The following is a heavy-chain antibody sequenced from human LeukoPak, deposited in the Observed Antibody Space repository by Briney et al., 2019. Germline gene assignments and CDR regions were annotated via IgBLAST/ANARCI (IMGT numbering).Heavy chain of an antibody. CDR1: GYTFTGYY. V-gene: IGHV1-46*01. Sequence: ASVKVSCKASGYTFTGYYMHWVRQAPGQGLEWMGIINPSGGSTSYAQKFQGRVTMTRDMSTSTVYMELSSLRSEDTAVYYCARVLHTMVRGVIGDYWGQGTLVTVSS. CDR2: INPSGGST. CDR3: ARVLHTMVRGVIGDY. J-gene: IGHJ4*02. D-gene: IGHD3-10*01.